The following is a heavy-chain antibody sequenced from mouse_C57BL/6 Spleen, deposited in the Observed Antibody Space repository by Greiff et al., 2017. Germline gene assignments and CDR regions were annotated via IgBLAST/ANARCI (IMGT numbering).Heavy chain of an antibody. J-gene: IGHJ3*01. CDR1: GFTFSDYG. CDR3: ARLGPNGGFAY. CDR2: ISNLAYSI. V-gene: IGHV5-15*01. Sequence: DVQLVESGGGLVQPGGSLKLSCAASGFTFSDYGMAWVRQAPRKGPEWVAFISNLAYSIYYADTVTGRFTISRENAKNTLYLEMSSLRSEDTAMYYCARLGPNGGFAYWGQGTLVTVSA.